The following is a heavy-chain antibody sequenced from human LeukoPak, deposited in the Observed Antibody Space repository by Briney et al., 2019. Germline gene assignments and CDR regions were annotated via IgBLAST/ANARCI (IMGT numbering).Heavy chain of an antibody. V-gene: IGHV5-51*01. D-gene: IGHD6-13*01. J-gene: IGHJ6*03. CDR1: GYSFTSYW. CDR3: ARQRQQLAYYYYYYYMDV. Sequence: GESLQISCKGSGYSFTSYWIGWVRQMPGKGLEWMGIIYPGDSDTRYSPSFQGEVTMSAEKSISTAYLQWSSLKASDTAMYYCARQRQQLAYYYYYYYMDVWGKGTTVTISS. CDR2: IYPGDSDT.